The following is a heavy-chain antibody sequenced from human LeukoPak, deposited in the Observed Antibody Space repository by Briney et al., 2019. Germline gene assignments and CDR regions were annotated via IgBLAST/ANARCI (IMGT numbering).Heavy chain of an antibody. D-gene: IGHD1-26*01. J-gene: IGHJ4*02. Sequence: GGSLRLSCAASGFTFSSYGMHWVRQAPGKGLEWVAFIRYDGSNKYYADSVKGRFTISRDNSKNTLYLQMDSLRAEDTAVYYCAKLVPVGANQLFDYWGQGTLVTVSS. CDR3: AKLVPVGANQLFDY. V-gene: IGHV3-30*02. CDR2: IRYDGSNK. CDR1: GFTFSSYG.